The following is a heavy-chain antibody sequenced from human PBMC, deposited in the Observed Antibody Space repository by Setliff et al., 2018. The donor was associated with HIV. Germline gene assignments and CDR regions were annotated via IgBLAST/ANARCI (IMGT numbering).Heavy chain of an antibody. Sequence: PGESLKISCAASGFSFRSYAVSWVRQAPGKGLEWVSVISGSGDIAYYRESVKGRFTVSRDNSNNTVYLQMNSLRAEDTAMCYCAKTQTVNTVYGPFDSWGQGTPVTVSS. V-gene: IGHV3-23*01. CDR2: ISGSGDIA. J-gene: IGHJ4*02. CDR1: GFSFRSYA. D-gene: IGHD4-4*01. CDR3: AKTQTVNTVYGPFDS.